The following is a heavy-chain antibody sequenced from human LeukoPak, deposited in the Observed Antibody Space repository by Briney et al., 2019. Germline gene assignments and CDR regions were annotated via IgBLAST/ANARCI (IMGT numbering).Heavy chain of an antibody. D-gene: IGHD1-26*01. V-gene: IGHV3-74*01. CDR2: INSDGSTT. CDR1: GFTFSSYA. Sequence: GRSLRLSCAASGFTFSSYAMHWVRQAPGKGLVWVSRINSDGSTTTYADSVKGRFTISRDNAKNTLYVQMNSLRAEDTAVYYCARVGASTGAFDIWGQGTMVTVSS. CDR3: ARVGASTGAFDI. J-gene: IGHJ3*02.